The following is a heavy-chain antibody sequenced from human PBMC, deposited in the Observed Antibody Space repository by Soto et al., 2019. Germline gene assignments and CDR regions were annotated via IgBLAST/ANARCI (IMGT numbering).Heavy chain of an antibody. D-gene: IGHD1-26*01. V-gene: IGHV1-46*03. CDR2: INPSGGYA. J-gene: IGHJ3*01. CDR1: GYSFITYY. CDR3: APYSGIGGCPPGRWN. Sequence: QVQLVQSGPEVKKPGASVKVSCKASGYSFITYYMHWVLQAPGQGLEWMAIINPSGGYANYSQKFQGRVSLTRDTSSTAVFMELSSLRSEDKSVYYCAPYSGIGGCPPGRWNWGTGTMVTVSS.